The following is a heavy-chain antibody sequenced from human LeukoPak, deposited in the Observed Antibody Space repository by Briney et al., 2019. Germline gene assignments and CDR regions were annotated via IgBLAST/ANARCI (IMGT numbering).Heavy chain of an antibody. J-gene: IGHJ6*04. V-gene: IGHV4-59*01. CDR1: GGPINSYY. D-gene: IGHD3-3*01. CDR3: ARGVRFFHYGMDV. CDR2: IYYSGST. Sequence: PSETLSLTCIVSGGPINSYYWSWIRQPPGKGLERIGYIYYSGSTNYNPSLKSRVTISADTSKNQFSLKLSSVTAADTAVYYCARGVRFFHYGMDVWGTGTTVTVSS.